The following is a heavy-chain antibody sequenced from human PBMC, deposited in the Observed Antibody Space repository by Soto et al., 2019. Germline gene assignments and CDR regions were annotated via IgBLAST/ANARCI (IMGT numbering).Heavy chain of an antibody. J-gene: IGHJ4*02. CDR2: IYYSGST. CDR1: GGSISRYY. V-gene: IGHV4-59*01. D-gene: IGHD2-15*01. CDR3: ARGGGFYQPVDY. Sequence: SETLSLACTVSGGSISRYYWSWIRQPPGKGLEWIGYIYYSGSTNYNPSLKSRVTISVDTSKNQFSLKLSSVTAADTAVYYCARGGGFYQPVDYWGQGTLVTVSS.